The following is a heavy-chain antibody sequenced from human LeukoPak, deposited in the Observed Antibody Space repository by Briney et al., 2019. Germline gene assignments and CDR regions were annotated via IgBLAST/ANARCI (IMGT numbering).Heavy chain of an antibody. V-gene: IGHV1-2*02. CDR1: GYTFTSYY. CDR3: ARGLGSGSYHFDY. CDR2: INPNSGGA. D-gene: IGHD1-26*01. Sequence: ASVKVSCKASGYTFTSYYIHWVRPAPGQGLEGMGSINPNSGGANYAQKFRGRVPMTRDTSISTAYMELRTLTSDDTAVYYCARGLGSGSYHFDYWGQGALVTVSS. J-gene: IGHJ4*02.